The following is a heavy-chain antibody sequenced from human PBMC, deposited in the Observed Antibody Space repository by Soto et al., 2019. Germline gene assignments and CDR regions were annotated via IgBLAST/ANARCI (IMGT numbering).Heavy chain of an antibody. CDR3: ARTFDTITYYFDY. J-gene: IGHJ4*02. CDR2: ISFNGNSL. D-gene: IGHD3-9*01. V-gene: IGHV3-30-3*01. CDR1: EFSFSSYA. Sequence: GESLKISCTASEFSFSSYAMHWIRHSPGKGLEWVAVISFNGNSLHYADSVKDRFTISRDNSKSTLYLQMNNMRTEDTAVYYCARTFDTITYYFDYWGQGTLVTVSS.